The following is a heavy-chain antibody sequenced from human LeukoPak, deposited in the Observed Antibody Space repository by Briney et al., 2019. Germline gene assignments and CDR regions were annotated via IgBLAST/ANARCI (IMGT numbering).Heavy chain of an antibody. D-gene: IGHD6-19*01. V-gene: IGHV3-73*01. CDR2: IRSKAKKYAT. CDR1: GFIFSDSG. Sequence: GGSLSLSCAASGFIFSDSGIHWVRQASGKRLEWVGRIRSKAKKYATQYGASVKGRFTISRDASKDTAYLQMNSLQTADSAVYYCTSHGPSGAIDDFDVWGQGALVTVSS. CDR3: TSHGPSGAIDDFDV. J-gene: IGHJ4*02.